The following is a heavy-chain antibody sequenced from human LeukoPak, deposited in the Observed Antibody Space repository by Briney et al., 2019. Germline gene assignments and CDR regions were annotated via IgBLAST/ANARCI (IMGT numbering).Heavy chain of an antibody. CDR1: GYSISSGYF. Sequence: SETQTLLWAVSGYSISSGYFWAWIRQPPGEGLEWVGSVYHIGSAFYNPSLKSRVTISVDTSKNQLSLNLSSVTAADTAFYYCARLQKQVGYRYLDTWGQGTLVRVSS. CDR3: ARLQKQVGYRYLDT. V-gene: IGHV4-38-2*01. J-gene: IGHJ5*02. CDR2: VYHIGSA. D-gene: IGHD4-11*01.